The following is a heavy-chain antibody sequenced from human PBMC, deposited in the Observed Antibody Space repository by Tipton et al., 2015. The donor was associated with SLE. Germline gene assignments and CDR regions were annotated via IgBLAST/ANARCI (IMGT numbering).Heavy chain of an antibody. CDR2: ISSSSSHI. Sequence: SLRLSCAASGFTFSSYSMNWVRQAPGKGLEWVSSISSSSSHIYYADSVKGRFTISRDNAKNSLYLQMNSLRAEDTAVYYCARDPSGPWGQGTLVTASS. V-gene: IGHV3-21*03. CDR1: GFTFSSYS. CDR3: ARDPSGP. J-gene: IGHJ5*02.